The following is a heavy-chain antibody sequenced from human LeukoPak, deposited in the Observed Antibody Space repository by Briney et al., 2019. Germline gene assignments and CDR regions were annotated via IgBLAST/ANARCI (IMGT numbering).Heavy chain of an antibody. D-gene: IGHD3-16*01. CDR1: GFTFSSYW. Sequence: GGSLRLSCAASGFTFSSYWMNWARQAPGKGLEWVASINHNGNVNYYVDSVKGRFTIPRDNAKNSLYLQMSNLRAEDTAVYYCARERFLGEIYYYYYGMDVWGQGTTVTVSS. CDR3: ARERFLGEIYYYYYGMDV. CDR2: INHNGNVN. J-gene: IGHJ6*02. V-gene: IGHV3-7*03.